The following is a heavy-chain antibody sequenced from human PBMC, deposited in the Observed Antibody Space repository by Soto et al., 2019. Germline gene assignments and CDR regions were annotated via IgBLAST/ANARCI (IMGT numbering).Heavy chain of an antibody. V-gene: IGHV3-23*01. CDR2: MSGSGGTA. Sequence: EVQLLESGGGLVQPGGSLRLSCAASGFTFSSYAMSWVRQAPGKGLEWVSGMSGSGGTAYYRDSGKGRFTISRDNSKQTLYLQMNSLRAEDMALYYCAKGPIFGVENIYDYWGQGTLVTVS. J-gene: IGHJ4*02. CDR1: GFTFSSYA. D-gene: IGHD3-3*01. CDR3: AKGPIFGVENIYDY.